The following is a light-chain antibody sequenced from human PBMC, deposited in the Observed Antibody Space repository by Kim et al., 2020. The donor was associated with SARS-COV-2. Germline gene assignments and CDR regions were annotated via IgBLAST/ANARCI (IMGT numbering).Light chain of an antibody. CDR2: DVN. CDR3: SSFTTRSTLV. V-gene: IGLV2-14*03. Sequence: GQSITLPCTGTISTFGSYNDVSWHQQHPGKAPQLIIYDVNKRPSGISSRFSGSKSGSTASLTISGLQAEDEADYYCSSFTTRSTLVFGGGTKVTVL. J-gene: IGLJ3*02. CDR1: ISTFGSYND.